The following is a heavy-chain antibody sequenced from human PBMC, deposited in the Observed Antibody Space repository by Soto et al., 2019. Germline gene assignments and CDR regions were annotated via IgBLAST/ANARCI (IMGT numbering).Heavy chain of an antibody. J-gene: IGHJ4*02. CDR2: ISYDGSNK. CDR3: AKDYELLLYHYKSPYFDY. Sequence: GGSLRLSCAASGFTFSSYGMHWVRQAPGKGLEWVAVISYDGSNKYYADSVKGRFTISRDNSKNTLYLQMNSLRAEDTAVYYCAKDYELLLYHYKSPYFDYWGQGTLVTVSS. CDR1: GFTFSSYG. D-gene: IGHD2-2*02. V-gene: IGHV3-30*18.